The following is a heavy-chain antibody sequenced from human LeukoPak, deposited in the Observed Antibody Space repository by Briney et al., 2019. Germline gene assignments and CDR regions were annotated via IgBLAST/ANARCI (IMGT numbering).Heavy chain of an antibody. D-gene: IGHD3-16*02. V-gene: IGHV4-34*01. J-gene: IGHJ4*02. CDR2: MNHSGST. Sequence: SETLSLTCAVYGGSFSGYYWSWIRQPPGKGLEWIGEMNHSGSTNYNPSLKSRVTISVDTSKNQFSLKLSSVTAADTAVYYCARRKANYDYVWGSYRYPFYFDYWGQGTLVTVSS. CDR3: ARRKANYDYVWGSYRYPFYFDY. CDR1: GGSFSGYY.